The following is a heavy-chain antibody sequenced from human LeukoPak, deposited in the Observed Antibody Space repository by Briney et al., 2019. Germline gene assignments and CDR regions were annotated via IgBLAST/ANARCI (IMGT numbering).Heavy chain of an antibody. J-gene: IGHJ3*02. V-gene: IGHV3-48*01. Sequence: GGSLRLSCAASGFTFSSYSMNWVRQAPGKGLEWVSYISSSSSTIYYADSVKGRFTISRDNAKNSLYLQMNSLRAEDTAVYYCAREERLTSPDAFDIWGQGTMVTVSS. CDR2: ISSSSSTI. D-gene: IGHD1-1*01. CDR3: AREERLTSPDAFDI. CDR1: GFTFSSYS.